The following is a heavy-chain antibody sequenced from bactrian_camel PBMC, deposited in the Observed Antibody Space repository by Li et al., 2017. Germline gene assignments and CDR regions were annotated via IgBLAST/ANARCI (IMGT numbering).Heavy chain of an antibody. J-gene: IGHJ4*01. CDR2: IDGDGHA. CDR1: GLTYSSYC. V-gene: IGHV3S5*01. Sequence: HVQLVESGGGSVQAGGSLLLSCQVSGLTYSSYCMGWFREVPGKQREGVAGIDGDGHANYADSVQGRFTISQDNAEPILFLQMDSLEPDDTAMYYCAIDDFAPCRRGWWRLTHALRGQGTQVTVS. D-gene: IGHD4*01. CDR3: AIDDFAPCRRGWWRLTHAL.